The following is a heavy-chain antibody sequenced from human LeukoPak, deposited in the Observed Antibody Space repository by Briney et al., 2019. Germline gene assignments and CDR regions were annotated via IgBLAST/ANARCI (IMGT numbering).Heavy chain of an antibody. D-gene: IGHD3-22*01. CDR2: ITNSGNSK. CDR1: EFTFSSYS. V-gene: IGHV3-48*01. Sequence: GGSLRLSCAASEFTFSSYSMNWVRQAPGKGLEWVSYITNSGNSKSYADSVKGRFTISRDNTKNSLYLQMNGLRAEDTAVYYCGKPGISGFLTFAYGGQGILVTFPS. CDR3: GKPGISGFLTFAY. J-gene: IGHJ4*02.